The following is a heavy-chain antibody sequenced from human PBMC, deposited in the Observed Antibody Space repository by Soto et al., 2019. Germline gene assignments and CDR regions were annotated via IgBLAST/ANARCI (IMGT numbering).Heavy chain of an antibody. Sequence: NPXETLSLSCAVYGASFSGYYWSGIRQPPGKGLEWIGEINHSGSTNYNPSLKSRVTISMDTSKNQFSLNLTSVTAADTAVYYCTKERGPFLWRIDSWGQGTLVTVSS. CDR2: INHSGST. CDR1: GASFSGYY. V-gene: IGHV4-34*01. CDR3: TKERGPFLWRIDS. D-gene: IGHD3-10*01. J-gene: IGHJ4*02.